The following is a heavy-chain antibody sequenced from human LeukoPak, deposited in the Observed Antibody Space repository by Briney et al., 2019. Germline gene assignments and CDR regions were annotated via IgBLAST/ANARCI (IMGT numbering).Heavy chain of an antibody. CDR3: ARDRGPGGLAGTYY. V-gene: IGHV3-33*08. Sequence: PGGSLGLSCAASGFTFSSYAMSWVRQAPGKGLEWVAVIWHDGSNQTYTDSVKGRFTISRDNSKTTLDLHMNSLRAEDTAMYYCARDRGPGGLAGTYYWGQGTLVTVSS. D-gene: IGHD6-19*01. CDR1: GFTFSSYA. CDR2: IWHDGSNQ. J-gene: IGHJ4*02.